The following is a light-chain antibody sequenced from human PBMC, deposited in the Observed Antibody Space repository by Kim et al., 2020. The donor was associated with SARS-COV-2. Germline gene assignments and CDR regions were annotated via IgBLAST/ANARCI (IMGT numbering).Light chain of an antibody. CDR1: QSISSW. Sequence: LSASVGDRVTITCRASQSISSWLAWYQQKPGKAPKLLIYKASSLESGVPSRFSGSGSGTEFTLTISSLQPDDFATYYCQQYNSYRTFGQGTKVDIK. CDR2: KAS. J-gene: IGKJ1*01. V-gene: IGKV1-5*03. CDR3: QQYNSYRT.